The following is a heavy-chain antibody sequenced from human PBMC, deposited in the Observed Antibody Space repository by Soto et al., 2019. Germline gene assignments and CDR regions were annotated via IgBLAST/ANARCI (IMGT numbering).Heavy chain of an antibody. V-gene: IGHV3-23*01. CDR1: GFTFSSYA. D-gene: IGHD2-2*01. CDR3: AKDHRMRSIVVVPAAIRGWGMDV. J-gene: IGHJ6*02. Sequence: EVQLLESGGGLVQPGGSLRLSCAASGFTFSSYAMSWVRQAPGKGLEWVSAISGSGGSTYYADSVKGRFTISRDNSKNTLYLQMNSLRAEDTAVYYCAKDHRMRSIVVVPAAIRGWGMDVWGQGTTVTVSS. CDR2: ISGSGGST.